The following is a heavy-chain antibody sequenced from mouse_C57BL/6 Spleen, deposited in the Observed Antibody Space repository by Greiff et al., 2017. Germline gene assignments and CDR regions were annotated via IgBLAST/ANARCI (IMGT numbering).Heavy chain of an antibody. CDR1: GYTFTDYN. Sequence: EVQLQQSGPELVKPGASVKMSCKASGYTFTDYNMHWVKQSHGKSLEWIGYINPNNGGTSYNQKFKGKATLTVNKSSSTAYMELRSLTSEDSAVYYCEFITTVVAPDYFDYWGQGTTLTVSS. CDR2: INPNNGGT. CDR3: EFITTVVAPDYFDY. V-gene: IGHV1-22*01. D-gene: IGHD1-1*01. J-gene: IGHJ2*01.